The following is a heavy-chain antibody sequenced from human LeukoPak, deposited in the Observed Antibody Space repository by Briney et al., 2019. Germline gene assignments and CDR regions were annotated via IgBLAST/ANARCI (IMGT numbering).Heavy chain of an antibody. D-gene: IGHD3-22*01. J-gene: IGHJ5*02. Sequence: PGGSLRLSCATSGFTFSSYPMSWVRQAPGRGLEWVSVISGNSGATYYADSVKGRFTISRDNAKNTVCLQMNNLRGEDTALYYCARNGPYYYDSSGYYYGRNWFDPWGQGTLVTVSS. CDR3: ARNGPYYYDSSGYYYGRNWFDP. V-gene: IGHV3-23*01. CDR1: GFTFSSYP. CDR2: ISGNSGAT.